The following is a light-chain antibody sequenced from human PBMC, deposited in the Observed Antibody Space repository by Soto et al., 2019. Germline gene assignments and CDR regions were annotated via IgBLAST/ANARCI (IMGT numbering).Light chain of an antibody. CDR1: QSVDIN. V-gene: IGKV3-15*01. J-gene: IGKJ2*01. CDR2: GAS. CDR3: QQSYSTPRT. Sequence: EIVLTQSPATLSVSPGERVTLSCRASQSVDINLAWYQQKPGQAPRLLIYGASTRATDMSGTFSGRGSGTEFTLTINNLRPEDFATYYCQQSYSTPRTFGQGTKLEIK.